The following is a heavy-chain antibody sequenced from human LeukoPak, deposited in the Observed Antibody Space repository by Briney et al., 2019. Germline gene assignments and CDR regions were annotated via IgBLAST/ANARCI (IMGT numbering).Heavy chain of an antibody. CDR3: ARIPESASTVTAYYFDY. D-gene: IGHD4-11*01. Sequence: ASEKVSCKASGGTFSSYAISWVRQAPGQGLEWMGGIIPIFGTANYAQKFQGRVTITADESTSTAYMELSSLRSEDTAVYYCARIPESASTVTAYYFDYWGQGTLVTVSS. CDR1: GGTFSSYA. J-gene: IGHJ4*02. CDR2: IIPIFGTA. V-gene: IGHV1-69*13.